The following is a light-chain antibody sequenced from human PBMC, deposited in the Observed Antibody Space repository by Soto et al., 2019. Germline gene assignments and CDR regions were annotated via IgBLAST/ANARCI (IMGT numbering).Light chain of an antibody. V-gene: IGLV2-14*01. CDR1: SSDIGAYNY. CDR3: SSFSSAIAFV. CDR2: EVT. J-gene: IGLJ1*01. Sequence: QSALTQPASVSGSPGQSITISSTGTSSDIGAYNYVSWYQQHPGKAPKLMIYEVTNRPSGISNRFSGSRSGNTASLSISGLQAEDEADYYSSSFSSAIAFVFGTGTKLTVL.